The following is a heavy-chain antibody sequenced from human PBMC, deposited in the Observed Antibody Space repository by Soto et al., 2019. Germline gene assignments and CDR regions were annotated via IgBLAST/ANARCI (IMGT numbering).Heavy chain of an antibody. Sequence: QVQLVQSGAEVKKPGSSVKVSCKASGGTFSSYAISWVRQAPGQGLEWMGGIIPIFGTANYAQKFQGRVTIXVDVSXXTAYMELSSLRSEDTAVYYCARPAGDSYDWPYFDYWGQGTLVTVSS. CDR1: GGTFSSYA. CDR3: ARPAGDSYDWPYFDY. J-gene: IGHJ4*02. V-gene: IGHV1-69*12. D-gene: IGHD2-21*02. CDR2: IIPIFGTA.